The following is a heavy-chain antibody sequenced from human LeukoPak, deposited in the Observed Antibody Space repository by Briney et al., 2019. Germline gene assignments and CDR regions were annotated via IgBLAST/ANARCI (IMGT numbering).Heavy chain of an antibody. V-gene: IGHV3-30*02. CDR2: IRYDGSNK. Sequence: GGSLRLSCAASGFTFGSYGMHWVRQAPGKGLEWVAFIRYDGSNKYYADSVKGRFTFSRDNSKNTLYLQMNSLRAEDTAVYYCAKDHYYGSGSYRPTMDVWGKGTTVTIPS. D-gene: IGHD3-10*01. J-gene: IGHJ6*04. CDR1: GFTFGSYG. CDR3: AKDHYYGSGSYRPTMDV.